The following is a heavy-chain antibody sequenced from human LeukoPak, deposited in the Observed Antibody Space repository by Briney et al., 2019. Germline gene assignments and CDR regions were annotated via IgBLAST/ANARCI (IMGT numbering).Heavy chain of an antibody. CDR2: IWYDGSNK. CDR1: GFTFSSYG. D-gene: IGHD1-26*01. J-gene: IGHJ4*02. CDR3: VTDRYSDSAFGD. V-gene: IGHV3-33*03. Sequence: GGSLRLSCAASGFTFSSYGMHWVRQAPGKGLEWVAVIWYDGSNKYYADSVKGRFTISRDNAKNMLYLQMNDLRAEDTAVYYCVTDRYSDSAFGDWGQGTLVTVSS.